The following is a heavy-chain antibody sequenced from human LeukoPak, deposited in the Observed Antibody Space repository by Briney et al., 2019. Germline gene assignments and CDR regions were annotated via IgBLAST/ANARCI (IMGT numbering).Heavy chain of an antibody. CDR3: TTYGSGRKFDY. CDR1: GFTFSNAW. CDR2: IESKTYGETT. D-gene: IGHD3-10*01. V-gene: IGHV3-15*04. Sequence: GGSLRLSCAASGFTFSNAWMSWVRQIPGKGLGWVARIESKTYGETTDYAAPVKGRFTISRDDSTNTLYLQMNSLKSEDTAVYYCTTYGSGRKFDYWGQGILVTVSS. J-gene: IGHJ4*02.